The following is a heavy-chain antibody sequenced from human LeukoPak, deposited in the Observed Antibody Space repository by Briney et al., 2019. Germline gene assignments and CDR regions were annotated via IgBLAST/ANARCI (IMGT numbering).Heavy chain of an antibody. CDR1: GGSISSYY. D-gene: IGHD6-13*01. CDR3: ARGGIAAAGTRFDY. Sequence: PSETLSLTCTVSGGSISSYYWTWIRQPAGKGLEWIGRIYPSGSTNYNPSLKSRVTMSVDTSKNQFSLKLSSVTAADTALYYCARGGIAAAGTRFDYWGQGTLVTVSS. V-gene: IGHV4-4*07. CDR2: IYPSGST. J-gene: IGHJ4*02.